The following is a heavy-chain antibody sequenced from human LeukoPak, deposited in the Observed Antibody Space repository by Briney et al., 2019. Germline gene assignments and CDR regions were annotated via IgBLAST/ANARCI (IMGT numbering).Heavy chain of an antibody. CDR1: GASVSSHY. Sequence: SETLSLTCTVSGASVSSHYWSWIRQRPGKGLEWIAYIFHTGSNYYSPSLKSRVTISIDTSFDQFSLKLSSVTAADTAVYYCARAAGTAFDTWGQGALVTVSS. V-gene: IGHV4-59*06. CDR3: ARAAGTAFDT. CDR2: IFHTGSN. J-gene: IGHJ5*02. D-gene: IGHD6-13*01.